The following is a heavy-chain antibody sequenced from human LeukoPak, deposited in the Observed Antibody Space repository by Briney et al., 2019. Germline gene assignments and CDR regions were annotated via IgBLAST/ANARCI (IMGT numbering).Heavy chain of an antibody. Sequence: GGSLRLSCAASGFTFSSFSMNGVRQAPGEGLEWVAAISTTGGNIYYADTVKGRFTISRDNAKNAQYLQMNSLRVEDTALYHCASRAPSHDFDDWGQGTLVTVSS. CDR1: GFTFSSFS. CDR3: ASRAPSHDFDD. CDR2: ISTTGGNI. V-gene: IGHV3-21*01. J-gene: IGHJ4*02.